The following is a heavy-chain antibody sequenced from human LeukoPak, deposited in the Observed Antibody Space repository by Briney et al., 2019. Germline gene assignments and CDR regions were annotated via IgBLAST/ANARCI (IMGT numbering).Heavy chain of an antibody. CDR2: IYYSGST. CDR3: ARGTSRDYGDYGRGAFDI. CDR1: GGSISSYY. J-gene: IGHJ3*02. D-gene: IGHD4-17*01. V-gene: IGHV4-59*08. Sequence: SETLSLTCTVSGGSISSYYWSWIRQPPGKGLEWIGYIYYSGSTNYNPSLKSRVTISVDTSKNQFSLKLSSVTAADTAVYYCARGTSRDYGDYGRGAFDIWGQGTMVTVSS.